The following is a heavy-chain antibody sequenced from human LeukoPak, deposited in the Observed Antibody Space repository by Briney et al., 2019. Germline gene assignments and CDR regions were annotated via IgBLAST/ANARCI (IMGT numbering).Heavy chain of an antibody. CDR1: GFTFSSYE. CDR2: ITSSSTYI. Sequence: GGSLRLSCAASGFTFSSYEMNWVRQAPGKGLEWVSSITSSSTYIHYADSVKGRFTISRDNAKNSLYLQMNSLRAEDTAVYYCARDDYYDTGALSDDAFDIWGQGTMVTVSS. J-gene: IGHJ3*02. CDR3: ARDDYYDTGALSDDAFDI. D-gene: IGHD3-22*01. V-gene: IGHV3-21*06.